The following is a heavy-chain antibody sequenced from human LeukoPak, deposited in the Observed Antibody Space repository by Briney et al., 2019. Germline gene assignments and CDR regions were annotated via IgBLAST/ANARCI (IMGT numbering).Heavy chain of an antibody. Sequence: ASVKVSCKVSGYTLTELSMHWVRQAPGKGLEWMGGFDPEDGETIYAQKFQGRVTMTEDTSTDTAYMELSSLRSEDTAVYYCATATKRSIAVAGSPSAIDYWGQGTLVTVSS. V-gene: IGHV1-24*01. CDR3: ATATKRSIAVAGSPSAIDY. D-gene: IGHD6-19*01. CDR2: FDPEDGET. CDR1: GYTLTELS. J-gene: IGHJ4*02.